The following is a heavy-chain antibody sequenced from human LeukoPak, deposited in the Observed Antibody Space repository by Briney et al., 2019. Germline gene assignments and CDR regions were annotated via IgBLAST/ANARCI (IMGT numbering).Heavy chain of an antibody. Sequence: GGSLRLPCAASGFTFSSYGMHWVRQAPGKGLEWVAVISYDGSNKYYADSVKGRFTISRDNSKNTLYLQMNSLRAEDTAVYYCAKGGSYDLWGQGTMVTVSS. CDR3: AKGGSYDL. D-gene: IGHD3-22*01. CDR1: GFTFSSYG. CDR2: ISYDGSNK. V-gene: IGHV3-30*18. J-gene: IGHJ3*01.